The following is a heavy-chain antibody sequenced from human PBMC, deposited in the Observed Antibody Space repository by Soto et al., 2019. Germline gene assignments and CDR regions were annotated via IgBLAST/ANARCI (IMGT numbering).Heavy chain of an antibody. CDR3: ARRPSSSLGSLFDP. Sequence: SETLSLTCTVSGGSISSSTYYWDWIRQPPGKGLEWIGVMYYTGNKNYNPSLESRVTMSVDTSKNQFSLKLSSVTPTDTAVYYCARRPSSSLGSLFDPWGRGILVTVSS. CDR2: MYYTGNK. D-gene: IGHD6-6*01. V-gene: IGHV4-39*01. J-gene: IGHJ5*02. CDR1: GGSISSSTYY.